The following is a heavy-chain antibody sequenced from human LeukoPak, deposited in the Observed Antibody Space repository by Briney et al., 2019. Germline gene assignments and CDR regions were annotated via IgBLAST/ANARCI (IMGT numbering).Heavy chain of an antibody. CDR1: GFTFSSYS. Sequence: PGGSLRLSCAASGFTFSSYSMNWVRQAPGKGLEWISYISSSSSTIYYADSVKGRFTISRDNAKNSLYLQMNSLRAEDTAVYYCAKALKYSSSSVFDYWGQGTLVTVSS. J-gene: IGHJ4*02. D-gene: IGHD6-6*01. CDR3: AKALKYSSSSVFDY. V-gene: IGHV3-48*01. CDR2: ISSSSSTI.